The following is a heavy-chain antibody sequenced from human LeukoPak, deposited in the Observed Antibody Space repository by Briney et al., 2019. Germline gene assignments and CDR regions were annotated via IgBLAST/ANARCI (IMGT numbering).Heavy chain of an antibody. D-gene: IGHD2-15*01. Sequence: GGSLRLSCAASGFTFSSYSMNWVRQAPGKGLEWVSSISSSSSYIYYADSVKGRFTISRDNAKNSLYLQMNSLRAEDTAVYYCARDRYCSGGSCYDWFDPWGQGTLVTVSS. CDR3: ARDRYCSGGSCYDWFDP. V-gene: IGHV3-21*01. CDR1: GFTFSSYS. J-gene: IGHJ5*02. CDR2: ISSSSSYI.